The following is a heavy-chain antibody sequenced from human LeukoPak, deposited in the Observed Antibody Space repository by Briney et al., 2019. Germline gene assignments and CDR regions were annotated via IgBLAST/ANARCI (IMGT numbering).Heavy chain of an antibody. D-gene: IGHD3-10*01. V-gene: IGHV4-4*07. Sequence: SETLSLTCTVSGGSISSYYWSWIRQPAGKGLEWIGRIYTSGSTNYNPSLKSRVTMSVDPSKNQFSLKLSSVTAADPAVYYCARDKYYYGSGSHHFDYWSQGTLVTVSS. CDR1: GGSISSYY. CDR2: IYTSGST. CDR3: ARDKYYYGSGSHHFDY. J-gene: IGHJ4*02.